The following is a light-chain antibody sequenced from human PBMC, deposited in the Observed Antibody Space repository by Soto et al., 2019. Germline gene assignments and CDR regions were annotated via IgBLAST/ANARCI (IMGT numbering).Light chain of an antibody. CDR1: SSNIGSNT. CDR2: SSN. J-gene: IGLJ1*01. Sequence: QSVLTQPPSASGTPGQRVTISCSGSSSNIGSNTVNWYQQLPETAPKLLIYSSNQRPSGVPDRFSGSKSGTSASLAISGLQSEDEADYYCAAWNDSLNDYVFGTGTKVTVL. CDR3: AAWNDSLNDYV. V-gene: IGLV1-44*01.